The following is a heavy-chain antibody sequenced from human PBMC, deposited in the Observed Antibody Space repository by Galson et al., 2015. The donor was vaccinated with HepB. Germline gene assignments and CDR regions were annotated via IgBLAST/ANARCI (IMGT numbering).Heavy chain of an antibody. Sequence: SVKVSCKASGYTFTSYYMHWVRQAPGQGLEWMGIINPSGGSTSYAQKFQGRVTMTRDTSTSTVYMELSSLRSEDTAVYYCARDGVGYCSSTSCHPRVDYYYMDVWGKGTTVTVSS. CDR3: ARDGVGYCSSTSCHPRVDYYYMDV. CDR2: INPSGGST. CDR1: GYTFTSYY. J-gene: IGHJ6*03. D-gene: IGHD2-2*01. V-gene: IGHV1-46*03.